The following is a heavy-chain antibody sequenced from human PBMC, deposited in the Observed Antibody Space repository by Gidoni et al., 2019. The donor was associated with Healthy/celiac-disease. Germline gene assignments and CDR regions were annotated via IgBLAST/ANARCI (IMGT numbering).Heavy chain of an antibody. CDR2: IIPIFGTA. J-gene: IGHJ4*02. CDR1: GCTFSSYA. V-gene: IGHV1-69*01. Sequence: QLQLVQSGAAVKKPGSSVKVSCKASGCTFSSYAISWVRQAPGQGLEWMGGIIPIFGTANYAQKFQGRVTITADESTSTAYMELSSLRSEDTAVYYCARLGEEYSSSAPFDYWGQGTLVTVSS. D-gene: IGHD6-13*01. CDR3: ARLGEEYSSSAPFDY.